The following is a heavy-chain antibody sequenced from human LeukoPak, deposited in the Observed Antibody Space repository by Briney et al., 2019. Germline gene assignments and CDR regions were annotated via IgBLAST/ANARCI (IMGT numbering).Heavy chain of an antibody. V-gene: IGHV4-31*03. D-gene: IGHD3-3*01. CDR2: IYYSGST. CDR3: ATWPDPIFGVVRDMDV. Sequence: SQTLSPTCTVSGGSISSGGYYWSWIRQHPGKGLEWIGYIYYSGSTYYNPSLKSRVTISVDTSKNQFSLKLSSVTAADTAVYYCATWPDPIFGVVRDMDVWGKGTTVTVSS. CDR1: GGSISSGGYY. J-gene: IGHJ6*03.